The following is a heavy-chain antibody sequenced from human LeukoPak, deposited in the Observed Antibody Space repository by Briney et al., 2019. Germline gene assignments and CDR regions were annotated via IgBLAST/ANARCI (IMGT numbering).Heavy chain of an antibody. CDR3: ARLRVRGVIGAFDI. CDR1: GYSFTSYW. Sequence: GESLKISCKGSGYSFTSYWISWGREMPGKGLECGGRVDPIVSYNNYRPSFQGHVTISADKSISTAYLQWSSLKASDTAMYYCARLRVRGVIGAFDIWGQGTMVTVSS. CDR2: VDPIVSYN. V-gene: IGHV5-10-1*01. J-gene: IGHJ3*02. D-gene: IGHD3-10*01.